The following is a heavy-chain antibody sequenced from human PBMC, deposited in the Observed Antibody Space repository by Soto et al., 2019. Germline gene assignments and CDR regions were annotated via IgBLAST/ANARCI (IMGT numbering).Heavy chain of an antibody. CDR3: ARXWFEWYYYDTSGRTFDY. D-gene: IGHD3-22*01. CDR2: IYYSGST. J-gene: IGHJ4*02. Sequence: SETLSLTCTVSGGSISSSSYYWGWIRQPPGKGLEWIGSIYYSGSTYYNPSLKSRVTISVDTSKNQFSLKLSSVTAADTAVYYCARXWFEWYYYDTSGRTFDYWGQGTLVTGLL. CDR1: GGSISSSSYY. V-gene: IGHV4-39*01.